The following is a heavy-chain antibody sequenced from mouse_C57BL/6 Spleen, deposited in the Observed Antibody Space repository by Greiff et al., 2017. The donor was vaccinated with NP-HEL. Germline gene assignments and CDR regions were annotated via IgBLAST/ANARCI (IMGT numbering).Heavy chain of an antibody. D-gene: IGHD1-1*01. CDR3: APYYYGSSPCAY. Sequence: VQLQQPGAELVKPGASVKLSCKASGYTFTSYWMHWVKQRPGQGLEWIGMIHPNSGSTNYNEKFKSKATLTVDKSSSTAYMQLSSLTSEDSAVYYCAPYYYGSSPCAYWGQGTLVTVSA. V-gene: IGHV1-64*01. J-gene: IGHJ3*01. CDR2: IHPNSGST. CDR1: GYTFTSYW.